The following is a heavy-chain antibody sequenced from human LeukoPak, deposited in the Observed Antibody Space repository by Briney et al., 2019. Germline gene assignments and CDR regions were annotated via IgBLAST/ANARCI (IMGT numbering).Heavy chain of an antibody. CDR2: IYSNGST. CDR3: ARGSSAINWIDAFDI. D-gene: IGHD1-1*01. J-gene: IGHJ3*02. V-gene: IGHV4-61*02. Sequence: PSQTLSLTCTVSGGSISSGSCYWSWIRQPAGKGLEWIGRIYSNGSTNYNPSLKSRVTILVDTSKNQVSLKLSSVTAADTAVYYCARGSSAINWIDAFDIWGQGTMVTVSS. CDR1: GGSISSGSCY.